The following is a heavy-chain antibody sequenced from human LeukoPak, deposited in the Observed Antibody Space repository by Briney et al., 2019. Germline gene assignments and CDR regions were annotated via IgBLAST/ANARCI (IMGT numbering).Heavy chain of an antibody. J-gene: IGHJ4*02. CDR1: GGSISSSSYY. D-gene: IGHD1-7*01. CDR3: ASPDGWNFVFDY. Sequence: TASETLSLTCTVSGGSISSSSYYWGWIRQPPGKGLEWIGSIYYSGSTYYNPSLKSRVTISVDTSKNQFSLKLSSVTAADTAVYYCASPDGWNFVFDYWGQGTLVTVSS. CDR2: IYYSGST. V-gene: IGHV4-39*01.